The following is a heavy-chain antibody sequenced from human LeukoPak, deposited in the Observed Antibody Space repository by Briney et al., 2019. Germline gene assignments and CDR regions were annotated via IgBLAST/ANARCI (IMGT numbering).Heavy chain of an antibody. J-gene: IGHJ3*02. CDR2: ISAYNGNT. Sequence: GASVKVSCKASGYTFTGYGISWVRQAPGQGLEWMGWISAYNGNTNYAQKSQGRVTITTDESTSTAYMELSSLRSEDTAVYYCARAWTDAFDIWGQGTMVTVSS. V-gene: IGHV1-18*01. CDR1: GYTFTGYG. D-gene: IGHD3/OR15-3a*01. CDR3: ARAWTDAFDI.